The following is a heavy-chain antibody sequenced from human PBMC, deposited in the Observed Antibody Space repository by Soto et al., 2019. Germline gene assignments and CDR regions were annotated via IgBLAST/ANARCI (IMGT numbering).Heavy chain of an antibody. V-gene: IGHV1-46*01. CDR2: INPSGGST. CDR3: ARDSLGSLLMGGYFDY. D-gene: IGHD3-10*01. J-gene: IGHJ4*02. Sequence: QVQLVQSGAEVKKPGASVKVSCKASGYTFTSYDMHWVRQAPGQGLEWMGIINPSGGSTSYAQKFQGRVTMTRDTSTSTVYMELSSLRSEDTAVYYCARDSLGSLLMGGYFDYWGQGTLVTVSS. CDR1: GYTFTSYD.